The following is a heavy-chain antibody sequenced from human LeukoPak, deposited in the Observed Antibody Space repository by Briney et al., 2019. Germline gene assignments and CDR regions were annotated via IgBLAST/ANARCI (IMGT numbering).Heavy chain of an antibody. Sequence: GGSLRLSCAASGFSFSSYGMHWVRQAPGKGLEWVAVISYDGSNKYYADSVKGRFTISRDNSKNTLYLQMNSLRAEDTAVYYCAKDNTGYSSGWYTGPDYWGQGTLVTVSS. J-gene: IGHJ4*02. CDR3: AKDNTGYSSGWYTGPDY. CDR2: ISYDGSNK. D-gene: IGHD6-19*01. V-gene: IGHV3-30*18. CDR1: GFSFSSYG.